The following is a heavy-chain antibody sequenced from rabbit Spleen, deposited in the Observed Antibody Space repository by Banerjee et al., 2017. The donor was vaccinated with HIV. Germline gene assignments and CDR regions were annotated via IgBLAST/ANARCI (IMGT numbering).Heavy chain of an antibody. V-gene: IGHV1S47*01. D-gene: IGHD8-1*01. Sequence: QEQLVESGGGLVQPGGSLKLSCKASGFAFSNYGVSWVRQAPGKGLEWIGYIDPVFGSTYYASWVNGRFTISSDNAQNTLYLQLSSLTAADTATYFCARDSGSSFSSYGMDLWGPGTLVTVS. CDR2: IDPVFGST. CDR1: GFAFSNYG. J-gene: IGHJ6*01. CDR3: ARDSGSSFSSYGMDL.